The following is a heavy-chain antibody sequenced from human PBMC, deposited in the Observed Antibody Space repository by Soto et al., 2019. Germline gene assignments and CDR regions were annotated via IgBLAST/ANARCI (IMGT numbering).Heavy chain of an antibody. CDR2: IKQDGSEK. J-gene: IGHJ4*02. Sequence: PGGSLRLSCAAYGFTFSSYWMTWVRQAPGKGLEWVANIKQDGSEKYYVDSVKGRFTISRDNAKNSLFLQMNSLRAEDTAVYYCASRPPEVNYYGVFDYWGQGTPVTVSS. V-gene: IGHV3-7*03. CDR1: GFTFSSYW. CDR3: ASRPPEVNYYGVFDY. D-gene: IGHD3-10*01.